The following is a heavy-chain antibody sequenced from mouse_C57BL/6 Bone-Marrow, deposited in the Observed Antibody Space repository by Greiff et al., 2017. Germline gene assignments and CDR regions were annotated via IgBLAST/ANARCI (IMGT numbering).Heavy chain of an antibody. CDR1: GYTFTDYE. Sequence: QVQLKESGAELVRPGASVTLSCKASGYTFTDYEMHWVKQTPVHGLEWIGAIDPETGGTAYNQKFKGKAILTADKSSSTAYMELGSLTSEDSAVYFCARSGLRLRDYYFDYWGQGTTLTVSS. D-gene: IGHD3-2*02. CDR2: IDPETGGT. V-gene: IGHV1-15*01. J-gene: IGHJ2*01. CDR3: ARSGLRLRDYYFDY.